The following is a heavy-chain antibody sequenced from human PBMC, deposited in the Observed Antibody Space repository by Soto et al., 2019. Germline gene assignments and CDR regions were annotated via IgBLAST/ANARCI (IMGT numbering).Heavy chain of an antibody. J-gene: IGHJ3*02. CDR3: ASGWALDI. Sequence: GESLKISCKGSGYSFTSYWIGWVRQMPGKGLEWMGIIYPGDSDTRYSPSFQGQVTINPDTSKNQLSLQLKSVSPEDTAVYYCASGWALDIWGQGTMVTVSS. CDR2: IYPGDSDT. CDR1: GYSFTSYW. V-gene: IGHV5-51*01.